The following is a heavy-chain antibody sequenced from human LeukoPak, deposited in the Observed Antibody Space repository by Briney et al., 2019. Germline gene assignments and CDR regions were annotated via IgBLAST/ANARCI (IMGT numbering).Heavy chain of an antibody. CDR1: GFSFNTYA. D-gene: IGHD4-23*01. CDR3: AARGGVNTFDI. Sequence: GGSLRLSCAASGFSFNTYAMHWVRQAPGKGLEYVSAISSNGGSTYYANSVKGRFTISRDNSKNTLYLQMGSLRAEDMAVYYCAARGGVNTFDIWGQGTMVTVSS. V-gene: IGHV3-64*01. J-gene: IGHJ3*02. CDR2: ISSNGGST.